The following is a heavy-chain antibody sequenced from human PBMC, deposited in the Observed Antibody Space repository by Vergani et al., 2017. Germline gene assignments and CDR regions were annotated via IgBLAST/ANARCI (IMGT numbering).Heavy chain of an antibody. CDR3: ARERGGYCSGGSCYSRYYYYMDV. D-gene: IGHD2-15*01. V-gene: IGHV3-30*03. Sequence: QVQLVESGGGVVQPGRSLRLSCAASGFTFSSYGMHWVRQAPGKGLEWVAVISYDGSNKYYADSVKGRFTISRDNSKNTLYLQMNSLRAEDTAVYYCARERGGYCSGGSCYSRYYYYMDVWGKGTTVTVSS. J-gene: IGHJ6*03. CDR1: GFTFSSYG. CDR2: ISYDGSNK.